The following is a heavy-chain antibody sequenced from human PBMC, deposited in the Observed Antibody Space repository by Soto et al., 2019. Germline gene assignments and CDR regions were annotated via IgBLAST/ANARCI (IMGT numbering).Heavy chain of an antibody. Sequence: GGSLRLSCAASGFTFSSYGMHWVRQAPGKGLEWVAVIWYDGSNKYYADSVKGRFTISRDNSKNTLYLQMNSLRAEDTAVYYCGRGGAPPRTAEYFDYWGQGPLVTVSS. CDR3: GRGGAPPRTAEYFDY. J-gene: IGHJ4*02. CDR1: GFTFSSYG. V-gene: IGHV3-33*01. D-gene: IGHD3-16*01. CDR2: IWYDGSNK.